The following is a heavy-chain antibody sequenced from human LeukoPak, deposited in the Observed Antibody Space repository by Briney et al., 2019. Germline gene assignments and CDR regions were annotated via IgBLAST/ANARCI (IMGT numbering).Heavy chain of an antibody. Sequence: VEVSCKASGYTFTSYDINWVRQATGQGLEWMGWMNPNSGNTGYAQKFQGRVTMTRNTSISTAYMELSSLRSEDTAVYYCARGNEYSSSWFPRGFDPWGQGTLVTVSS. CDR2: MNPNSGNT. V-gene: IGHV1-8*01. CDR1: GYTFTSYD. CDR3: ARGNEYSSSWFPRGFDP. D-gene: IGHD6-13*01. J-gene: IGHJ5*02.